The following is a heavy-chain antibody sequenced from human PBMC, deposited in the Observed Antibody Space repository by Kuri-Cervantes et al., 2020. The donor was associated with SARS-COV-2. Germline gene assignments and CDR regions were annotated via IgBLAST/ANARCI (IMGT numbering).Heavy chain of an antibody. J-gene: IGHJ4*02. D-gene: IGHD6-19*01. V-gene: IGHV3-74*01. CDR2: INSDGSST. CDR3: ARSSGWYDY. Sequence: GESLKISCAASGFTFSSYWMHWVRQAPGKGLVWVSRINSDGSSTSYADSVKGRFTISRDNAKNTLNLQMNSLRAEDTAVYYCARSSGWYDYWGQGTLVTVSS. CDR1: GFTFSSYW.